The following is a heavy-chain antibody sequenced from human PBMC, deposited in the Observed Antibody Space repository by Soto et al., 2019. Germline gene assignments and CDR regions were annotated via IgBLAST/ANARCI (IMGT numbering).Heavy chain of an antibody. CDR3: TRAPRGEH. V-gene: IGHV1-3*01. J-gene: IGHJ1*01. CDR1: GYTFTSFP. Sequence: QVKLVQSGAEVKKPGASVTVSCKASGYTFTSFPIHWVRQAPGQRLEWMGCINAGNGDTKYSQKFQGRVTVTRDTSASTAYMELISLRSEDTAVYYCTRAPRGEHWGQGTLVTVSS. D-gene: IGHD2-21*01. CDR2: INAGNGDT.